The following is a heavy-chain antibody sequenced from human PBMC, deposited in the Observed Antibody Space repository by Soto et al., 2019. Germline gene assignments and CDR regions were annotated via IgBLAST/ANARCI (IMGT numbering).Heavy chain of an antibody. CDR2: ISGSGGST. Sequence: GGSLRLSCAASGFTFSSYSMSWVRQAPGKGLEWVSAISGSGGSTYYADSVKGRFTISRDNSKNTLYLQMNSLRAEDTAVYYCAKNYDILTGYLDYWGQGTLVTVSS. CDR1: GFTFSSYS. J-gene: IGHJ4*02. V-gene: IGHV3-23*01. D-gene: IGHD3-9*01. CDR3: AKNYDILTGYLDY.